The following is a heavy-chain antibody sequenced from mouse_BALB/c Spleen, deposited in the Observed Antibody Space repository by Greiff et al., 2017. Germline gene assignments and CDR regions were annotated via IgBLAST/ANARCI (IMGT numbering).Heavy chain of an antibody. CDR2: IWGDGST. Sequence: VQLEQSGPGLVAPSHSLSMTCTVSGFSFTSYGVSWVRQRPGKGLEWMGVIWGDGSTNYHSALISRLSISKDNSKGQVYLKLNSLQTDDAATYYGDKGGHGNYDYAMDYWGQGTSVTVAS. V-gene: IGHV2-3*01. J-gene: IGHJ4*01. CDR3: DKGGHGNYDYAMDY. D-gene: IGHD2-1*01. CDR1: GFSFTSYG.